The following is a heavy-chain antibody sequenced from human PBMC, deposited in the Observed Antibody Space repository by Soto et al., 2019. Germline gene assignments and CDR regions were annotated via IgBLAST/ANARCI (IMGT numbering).Heavy chain of an antibody. CDR1: GASMTSGSYY. V-gene: IGHV4-31*03. CDR2: THFTGLS. D-gene: IGHD2-21*01. Sequence: QVQLRESGPGLVKPSQTLSLICTVSGASMTSGSYYWTWIRQPPVRGLEWIGYTHFTGLSYVNQSRQSRVSISTDTTKNLFSLKLTSVTSADAAMYYCSAQRIAQGQYEDYGGQGTLVTVSS. CDR3: SAQRIAQGQYEDY. J-gene: IGHJ4*02.